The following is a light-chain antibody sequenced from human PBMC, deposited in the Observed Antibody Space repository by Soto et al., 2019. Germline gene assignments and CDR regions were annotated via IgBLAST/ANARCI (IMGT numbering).Light chain of an antibody. CDR2: GAS. CDR3: HHYGRSPCT. Sequence: VLTQSPGTLSLSPGERATLSCRASQSVSSNVLAWYQQKPGQAPRLLIYGASSRTLGIPDRFSGSGSGTYFTLTIRRLEPEDFAVYYCHHYGRSPCTFVQGTKVEIK. V-gene: IGKV3-20*01. J-gene: IGKJ1*01. CDR1: QSVSSNV.